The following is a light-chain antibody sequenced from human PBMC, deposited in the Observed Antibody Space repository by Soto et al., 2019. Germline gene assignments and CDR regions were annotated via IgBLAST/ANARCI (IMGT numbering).Light chain of an antibody. CDR1: SGHSSYA. V-gene: IGLV4-69*01. J-gene: IGLJ2*01. CDR2: LNSDGSH. Sequence: QAVLTQSPSASASLGASVKLTCTLSSGHSSYAIAWHQQQPEKGPRYLMKLNSDGSHSKGDGIPDRFSGSSSGAERYLTVSSLQYEDEADYYCQTLGTGIHVVFGGGTKVTVL. CDR3: QTLGTGIHVV.